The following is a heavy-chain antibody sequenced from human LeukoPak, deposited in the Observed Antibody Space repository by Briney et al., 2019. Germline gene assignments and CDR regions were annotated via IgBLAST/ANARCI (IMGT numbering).Heavy chain of an antibody. CDR3: ARGRRNWNYDLNFDY. D-gene: IGHD1-7*01. V-gene: IGHV4-59*12. CDR2: IYNSGTT. CDR1: GGSISSYY. Sequence: SETLSLTCTVSGGSISSYYWSWIRQPPGKGLEWIGYIYNSGTTNYNPSLKSRVTISVDTSKNQFSLKLSSVTAADTAVYYCARGRRNWNYDLNFDYWGQGTLVTVSS. J-gene: IGHJ4*02.